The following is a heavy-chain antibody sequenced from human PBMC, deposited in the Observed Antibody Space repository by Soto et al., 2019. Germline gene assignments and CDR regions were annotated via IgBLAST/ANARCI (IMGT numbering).Heavy chain of an antibody. CDR3: AKARARYFDWFFSFRGEDGIRDVRSVSAFLLNRSSDL. V-gene: IGHV3-23*01. Sequence: GKGLEWVSAISGSGGGTYSADSVKGRFPSSRDNSKNTLYLQMNSLRAEDTAVYYCAKARARYFDWFFSFRGEDGIRDVRSVSAFLLNRSSDL. J-gene: IGHJ2*01. CDR2: ISGSGGGT. D-gene: IGHD3-9*01.